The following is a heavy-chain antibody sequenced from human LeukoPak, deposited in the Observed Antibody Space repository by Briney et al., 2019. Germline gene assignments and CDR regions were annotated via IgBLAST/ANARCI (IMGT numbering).Heavy chain of an antibody. CDR1: GYTFTGYY. J-gene: IGHJ4*02. CDR2: INPNSGGT. V-gene: IGHV1-2*02. Sequence: GASVKVSCKASGYTFTGYYMHWVRQAPGQGLEWMGWINPNSGGTNYAQKFQGRVTMTRDTSISTAYMELSRLRSDDTAVYYCARVRREAYGDYGEDYFDYWGQGTLVTVSS. D-gene: IGHD4-17*01. CDR3: ARVRREAYGDYGEDYFDY.